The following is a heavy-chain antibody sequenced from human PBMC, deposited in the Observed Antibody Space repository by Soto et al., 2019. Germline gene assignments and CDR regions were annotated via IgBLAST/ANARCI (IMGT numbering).Heavy chain of an antibody. CDR2: IRSKANRYAT. Sequence: GGSLRLSCAASGFTFSGSAMHWVRQASGKGLEWVGRIRSKANRYATAYAASVKGRFTISRDDSKNTAYLQMNSLKTEDTAVYYCTRLGFRKSWGQGTLVTVSS. CDR3: TRLGFRKS. CDR1: GFTFSGSA. J-gene: IGHJ5*02. D-gene: IGHD3-10*01. V-gene: IGHV3-73*01.